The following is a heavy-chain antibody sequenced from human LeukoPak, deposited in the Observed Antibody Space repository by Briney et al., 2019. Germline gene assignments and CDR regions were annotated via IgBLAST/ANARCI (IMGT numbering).Heavy chain of an antibody. D-gene: IGHD3-9*01. V-gene: IGHV4-34*01. J-gene: IGHJ4*02. CDR1: GGSFSGYY. CDR2: INHSGST. CDR3: ARAPGAVLRYFDWSRSYFDY. Sequence: PSETLSLTCAVYGGSFSGYYWSWFRQPPGKGLEWIGEINHSGSTNYNPSLKSRVTISVDTSKNQFSLKLSSVTAADTAVYYCARAPGAVLRYFDWSRSYFDYRGQGTLVTVSS.